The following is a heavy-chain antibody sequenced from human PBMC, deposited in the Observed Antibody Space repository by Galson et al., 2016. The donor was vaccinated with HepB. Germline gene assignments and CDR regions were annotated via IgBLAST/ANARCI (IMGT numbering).Heavy chain of an antibody. CDR2: IYPDDSDT. J-gene: IGHJ4*02. V-gene: IGHV5-51*01. CDR3: ARHQKAGYSPMVF. D-gene: IGHD4/OR15-4a*01. CDR1: GYSFSTYW. Sequence: QSGAEVKKPGESLKISCKASGYSFSTYWIAWVRQMPGKGLEWVGIIYPDDSDTRYSPSFQGQVTMSADKSIGTAYLQWNSLRASDSAIYVCARHQKAGYSPMVFWGQGTLVTVSS.